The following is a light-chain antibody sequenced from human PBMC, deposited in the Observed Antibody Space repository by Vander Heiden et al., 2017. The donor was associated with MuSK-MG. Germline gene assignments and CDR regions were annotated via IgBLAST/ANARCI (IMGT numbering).Light chain of an antibody. CDR3: QQYDSSPT. V-gene: IGKV3-20*01. Sequence: ETVLTQSPGTLSLSPGERATLSCRASQTLINNYLAWYQQKPGQAPRLIISDASRRATDIPDRFSGSGSGTEFTLTITRLEPEDFAVYYCQQYDSSPTFGPGTRVDIK. J-gene: IGKJ1*01. CDR2: DAS. CDR1: QTLINNY.